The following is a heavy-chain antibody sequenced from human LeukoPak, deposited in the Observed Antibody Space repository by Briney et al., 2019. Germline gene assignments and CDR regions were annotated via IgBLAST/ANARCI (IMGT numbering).Heavy chain of an antibody. J-gene: IGHJ6*03. V-gene: IGHV1-2*02. CDR2: NSGGT. D-gene: IGHD6-19*01. CDR3: ARDGSGWYSYYYYMDV. Sequence: NSGGTNYAQKFQGRVTMTRDTSISTAYMELSRLRSDDTAVYYCARDGSGWYSYYYYMDVWGKGTTVTVSS.